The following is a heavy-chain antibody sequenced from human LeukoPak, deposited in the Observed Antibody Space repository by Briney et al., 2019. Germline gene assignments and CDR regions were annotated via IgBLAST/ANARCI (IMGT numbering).Heavy chain of an antibody. CDR1: GVSISSGGYY. CDR3: ASAGIAAAGRDY. CDR2: IYHSGST. D-gene: IGHD6-13*01. V-gene: IGHV4-30-2*01. Sequence: SETLSLTCTVSGVSISSGGYYWSWIRQPPGKGLEWIGYIYHSGSTYYNPSLKSRVTISVDRSKNQFSLKLSSVTAADTAVYYCASAGIAAAGRDYWGQGTLVTVSS. J-gene: IGHJ4*02.